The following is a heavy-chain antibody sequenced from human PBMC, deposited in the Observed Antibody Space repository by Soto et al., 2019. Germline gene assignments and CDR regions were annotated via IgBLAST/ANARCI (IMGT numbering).Heavy chain of an antibody. Sequence: LRLSCAASGFTFSSYAMSWVRQAPGKGLEWVSAISGSGGSTYYADSVKGRFTISRDNSKNTLYLQMNSLRAEDTAVYYCAKVKLAYCGGDCYSKWFDPWGQGTLVTVSS. CDR2: ISGSGGST. J-gene: IGHJ5*02. D-gene: IGHD2-21*02. CDR1: GFTFSSYA. V-gene: IGHV3-23*01. CDR3: AKVKLAYCGGDCYSKWFDP.